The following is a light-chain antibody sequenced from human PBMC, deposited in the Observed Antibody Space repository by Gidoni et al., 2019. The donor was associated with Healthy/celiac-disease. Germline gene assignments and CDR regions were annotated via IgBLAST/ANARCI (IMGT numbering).Light chain of an antibody. V-gene: IGKV1-33*01. CDR3: QQYDNRPPST. J-gene: IGKJ2*01. Sequence: DIHMTQSPSSLSASVGDRVTITCQACQDISNYLNWYQQKPGKAPKPLIYDASNLETGVPSRFSGSGSGTDFTFTISSLQPEDIATYYCQQYDNRPPSTWXQXTKLEIK. CDR1: QDISNY. CDR2: DAS.